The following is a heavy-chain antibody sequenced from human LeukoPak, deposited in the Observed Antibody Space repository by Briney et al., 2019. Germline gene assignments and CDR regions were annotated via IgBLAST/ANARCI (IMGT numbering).Heavy chain of an antibody. V-gene: IGHV3-74*01. CDR2: INSDGSST. CDR3: ARGPQWLDNWFDP. J-gene: IGHJ5*02. D-gene: IGHD6-19*01. Sequence: GGSLGLSCAASGFTFSSYWMHWVRHAPGKGLVWVSRINSDGSSTSYADSVKGRFTISRDNAKNTLYLEMNSLRAEDTAVYYCARGPQWLDNWFDPWGQGTLVTVSS. CDR1: GFTFSSYW.